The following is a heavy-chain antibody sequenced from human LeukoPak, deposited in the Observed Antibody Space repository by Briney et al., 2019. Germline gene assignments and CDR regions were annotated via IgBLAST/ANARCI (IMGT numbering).Heavy chain of an antibody. J-gene: IGHJ4*02. CDR2: INSDGSST. CDR1: GFTFSSYW. V-gene: IGHV3-74*01. CDR3: ARFALKTPPTD. Sequence: GGSLRLSCAASGFTFSSYWMHWVRQAPGKGLVWVSRINSDGSSTTYADSVKGRFTISRDNAKNTLYLQMNSLRAEDTAVYYCARFALKTPPTDWGQGTLVTVSS.